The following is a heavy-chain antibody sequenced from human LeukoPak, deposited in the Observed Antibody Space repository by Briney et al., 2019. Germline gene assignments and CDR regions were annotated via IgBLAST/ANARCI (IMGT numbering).Heavy chain of an antibody. V-gene: IGHV3-21*01. D-gene: IGHD6-13*01. J-gene: IGHJ4*02. CDR3: ARPLDSSNNYFDY. CDR1: GFTFSRNA. CDR2: VSSSSNYM. Sequence: PGGSLRLSCAASGFTFSRNAMNWVRQAPGKGLDWVSFVSSSSNYMSYADSVKGRFTISRDNAKNSLYLQMSSLRAEDTAVYYCARPLDSSNNYFDYWGQGTLVTVSA.